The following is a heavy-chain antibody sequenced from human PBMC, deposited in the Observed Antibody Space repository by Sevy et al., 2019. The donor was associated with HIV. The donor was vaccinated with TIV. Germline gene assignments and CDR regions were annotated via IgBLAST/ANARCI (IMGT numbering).Heavy chain of an antibody. D-gene: IGHD6-13*01. CDR1: GYTFTGYY. CDR3: ASQHSSISVFDP. J-gene: IGHJ5*02. CDR2: TNPNSGGT. Sequence: ASVKVSCKASGYTFTGYYMHWVRQAPGQGLEWMGWTNPNSGGTNYAQKFQGRVTMTRDTSISTAYMELSRLRSDDTAVYYCASQHSSISVFDPWGQGTLVTVSS. V-gene: IGHV1-2*02.